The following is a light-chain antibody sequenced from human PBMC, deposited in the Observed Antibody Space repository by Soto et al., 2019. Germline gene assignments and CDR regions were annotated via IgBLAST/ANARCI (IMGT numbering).Light chain of an antibody. Sequence: DIQMTQSPSTLSGSVGDRVTITCRASQTISSWLAWYQQKPGKAPKLLIYKASTLKSGVPSRFGGSGSGTEFTLTISSLQPDDFATYYCQPYNSYSEAFGQGTKVDLK. CDR1: QTISSW. J-gene: IGKJ1*01. CDR3: QPYNSYSEA. V-gene: IGKV1-5*03. CDR2: KAS.